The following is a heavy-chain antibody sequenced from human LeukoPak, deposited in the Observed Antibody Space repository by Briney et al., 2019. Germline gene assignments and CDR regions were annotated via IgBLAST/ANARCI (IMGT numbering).Heavy chain of an antibody. V-gene: IGHV3-23*01. J-gene: IGHJ6*03. CDR3: ARGAHDDYYMDV. Sequence: GGSLRLSCAASGFTFSSYAMSWVRQAPGKGLEWVSALSGSGGSTYYADSVKGRFTISRDNSKNTLYLQMNSLRAEDTAVYYCARGAHDDYYMDVWGKGTTVTISS. D-gene: IGHD1-1*01. CDR2: LSGSGGST. CDR1: GFTFSSYA.